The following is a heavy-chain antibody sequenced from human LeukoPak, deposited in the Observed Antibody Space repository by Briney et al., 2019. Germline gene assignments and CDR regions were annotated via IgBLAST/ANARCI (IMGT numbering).Heavy chain of an antibody. Sequence: ASVKVSCKASGYTFTSYGISWVRQAPGQGLEWMGWISAYNGNTNYAQKFQGRVTMSTDTSTSTAYMELRSLRSDDTAMYYCARDEYYYYYMDVWGKGTTVTISS. J-gene: IGHJ6*03. CDR3: ARDEYYYYYMDV. V-gene: IGHV1-18*01. CDR1: GYTFTSYG. CDR2: ISAYNGNT.